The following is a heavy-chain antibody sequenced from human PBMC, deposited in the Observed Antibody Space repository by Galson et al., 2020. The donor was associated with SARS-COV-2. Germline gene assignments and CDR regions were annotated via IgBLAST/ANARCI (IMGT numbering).Heavy chain of an antibody. D-gene: IGHD3-3*01. V-gene: IGHV4-31*03. CDR3: ARVKRITIFGVVGWFDP. Sequence: SETLSLTCTVSGGSISSGGYYWSWIRQHPGKGLEWIGYIYYSGSTYYNPSLESRVTISVDTSKNQFSLKLSSVTAADTAVYYCARVKRITIFGVVGWFDPWGQGTLVTVSS. J-gene: IGHJ5*02. CDR1: GGSISSGGYY. CDR2: IYYSGST.